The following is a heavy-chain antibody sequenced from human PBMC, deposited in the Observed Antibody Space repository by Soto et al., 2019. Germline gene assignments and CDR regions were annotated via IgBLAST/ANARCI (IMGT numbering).Heavy chain of an antibody. CDR3: GRNSGGATTGIDY. V-gene: IGHV5-51*01. CDR1: GYTFTYYW. CDR2: TYPFDSDT. J-gene: IGHJ4*01. D-gene: IGHD1-26*01. Sequence: GESLKISCEGSGYTFTYYWIGWVRQMPGKGLEWMGVTYPFDSDTRYSPSFQGRVTISAVQSTNTAYLELSRLQASDTAIYYCGRNSGGATTGIDYWSQGTLVTVSS.